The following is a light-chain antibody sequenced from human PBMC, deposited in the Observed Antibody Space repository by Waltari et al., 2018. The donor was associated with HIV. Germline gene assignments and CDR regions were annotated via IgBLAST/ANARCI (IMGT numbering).Light chain of an antibody. Sequence: QSALTQPASVSGSPGQSITISCTGTSSDVGGYNYVSWYQQHPGKPPKLMIYDVSNRPSGFSNRFSGSKSGNTASRTISGLQAEDEADYYCSSYTSSSTLGVFGGGTKLTVL. CDR2: DVS. CDR3: SSYTSSSTLGV. CDR1: SSDVGGYNY. J-gene: IGLJ2*01. V-gene: IGLV2-14*03.